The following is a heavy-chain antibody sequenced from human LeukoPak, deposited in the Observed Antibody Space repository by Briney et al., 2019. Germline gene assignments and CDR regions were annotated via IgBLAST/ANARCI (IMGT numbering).Heavy chain of an antibody. D-gene: IGHD1-1*01. CDR2: ISGGGAST. V-gene: IGHV3-23*01. Sequence: GGSLRLSCAASGFTFSSYSMNWVRQAPGKGLEWVSGISGGGASTYYADSVKGRFTISRDNFKNTLFLHMHSLTVEDTAVYYCARSTAAVEHFDYWGQGILVAVSS. CDR3: ARSTAAVEHFDY. J-gene: IGHJ4*02. CDR1: GFTFSSYS.